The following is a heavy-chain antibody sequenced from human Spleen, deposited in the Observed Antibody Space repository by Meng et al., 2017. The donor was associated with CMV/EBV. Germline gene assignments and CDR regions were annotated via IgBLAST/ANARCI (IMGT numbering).Heavy chain of an antibody. J-gene: IGHJ5*02. CDR1: GGSLTDYY. Sequence: SETLSLTCAVYGGSLTDYYWSWIRQSPEKGLEWIGDISHSGRTNYIPSLKSRVTISVDTSNNQFSLKVTSVTAADTAVYYCARDSGSGRFGTWGQGTLVTVSS. D-gene: IGHD3-10*01. V-gene: IGHV4-34*01. CDR3: ARDSGSGRFGT. CDR2: ISHSGRT.